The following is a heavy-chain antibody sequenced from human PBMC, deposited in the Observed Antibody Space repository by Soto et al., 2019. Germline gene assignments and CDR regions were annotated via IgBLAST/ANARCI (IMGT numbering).Heavy chain of an antibody. Sequence: GGSLRLSCAASGCTISSYARSWVRQAHGKGLEWVSAISGSGGSTYYADSVKGRFTISRDNSKNTLYLQMNSLRAEDTAVYYCANSFRYTYYYHSSGLSPLDYWGQGTLVTVSS. CDR2: ISGSGGST. J-gene: IGHJ4*02. D-gene: IGHD3-22*01. CDR1: GCTISSYA. V-gene: IGHV3-23*01. CDR3: ANSFRYTYYYHSSGLSPLDY.